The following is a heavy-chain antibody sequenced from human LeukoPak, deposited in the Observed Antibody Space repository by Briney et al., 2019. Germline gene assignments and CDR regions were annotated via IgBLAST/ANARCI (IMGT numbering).Heavy chain of an antibody. D-gene: IGHD2-2*01. CDR2: IYYSGST. Sequence: PSQTLSPTCTVSGGSISSGDYYWSWIRQPPGKGLEWIGYIYYSGSTYYNPSLKSRVTISVDTSKNQSSLKLSSVTAADTAVYYCARDLADIVVVPAASPDAFDIWGQGTMVTVSS. CDR3: ARDLADIVVVPAASPDAFDI. V-gene: IGHV4-30-4*08. CDR1: GGSISSGDYY. J-gene: IGHJ3*02.